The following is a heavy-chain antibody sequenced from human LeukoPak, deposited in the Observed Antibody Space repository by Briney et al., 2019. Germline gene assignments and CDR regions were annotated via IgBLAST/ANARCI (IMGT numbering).Heavy chain of an antibody. CDR1: GFTFDDLG. CDR2: INWNGAST. J-gene: IGHJ6*03. D-gene: IGHD6-6*01. V-gene: IGHV3-20*04. CDR3: ARAVCPTIKFCDSSYFMDV. Sequence: GGSLRLSCAASGFTFDDLGMTWVRQVPGKGLEWVAGINWNGASTGYADSVRGRFTIPRDNAKNSLYLQMNRLRAEDTALYYCARAVCPTIKFCDSSYFMDVWGKGTTVNVS.